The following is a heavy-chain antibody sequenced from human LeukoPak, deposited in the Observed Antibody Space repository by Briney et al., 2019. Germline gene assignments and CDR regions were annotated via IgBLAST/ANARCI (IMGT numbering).Heavy chain of an antibody. V-gene: IGHV5-51*01. CDR2: IYPGDSDT. Sequence: GESLKISCKGSGYSFTSYWIGWVRQMPRKGLEWMGIIYPGDSDTRYSPSFQGQVTISADKSISTAYLQWSSLKASDTAMYYCARQNGITMVRGVMNYGYYYGMDVWGQGTTVTVSS. CDR3: ARQNGITMVRGVMNYGYYYGMDV. J-gene: IGHJ6*02. CDR1: GYSFTSYW. D-gene: IGHD3-10*01.